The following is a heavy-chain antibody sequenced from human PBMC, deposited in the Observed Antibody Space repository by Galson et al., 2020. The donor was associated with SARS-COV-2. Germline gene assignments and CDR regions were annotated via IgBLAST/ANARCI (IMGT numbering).Heavy chain of an antibody. CDR1: GFTFRNYA. CDR2: ISGSGGNT. Sequence: GESLKISCTASGFTFRNYAMSWVRQAPGKGLEWLSVISGSGGNTFHADSVRGRFTISRDNSKNTLYLQMNSLRAEDTAIYYCAKDKKNDSSGFSLYYFDYWGQGTLVTVSS. CDR3: AKDKKNDSSGFSLYYFDY. D-gene: IGHD3-22*01. J-gene: IGHJ4*02. V-gene: IGHV3-23*01.